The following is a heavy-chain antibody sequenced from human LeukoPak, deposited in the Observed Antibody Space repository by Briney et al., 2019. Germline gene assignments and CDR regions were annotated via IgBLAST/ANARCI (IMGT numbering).Heavy chain of an antibody. CDR1: GYTFTSYG. CDR2: ISAYNGNT. Sequence: GASVKVSCKASGYTFTSYGISWVRQAPGQGLEWMGWISAYNGNTYFAQNLQGRVTMTTDTSTSTAYMELRSLRSDDTAVYYCAREEYYNSTTCYKAFDIWGQGTMVTVSS. V-gene: IGHV1-18*01. J-gene: IGHJ3*02. D-gene: IGHD2-2*02. CDR3: AREEYYNSTTCYKAFDI.